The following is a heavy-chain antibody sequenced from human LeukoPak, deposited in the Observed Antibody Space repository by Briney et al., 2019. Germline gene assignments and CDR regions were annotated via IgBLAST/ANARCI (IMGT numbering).Heavy chain of an antibody. CDR2: IGPAGDT. J-gene: IGHJ6*02. V-gene: IGHV3-13*01. Sequence: GGSLRLSCAASGFTFSNYDMHWVRQPAGKGLEWVSSIGPAGDTYYPDSVKGRFTISRDNAKNSLYLQMNSLRAEDTAVYYCARDPSIAAAGTRVPPNYYYYGMDVWGQGTTVTVSS. CDR1: GFTFSNYD. D-gene: IGHD6-13*01. CDR3: ARDPSIAAAGTRVPPNYYYYGMDV.